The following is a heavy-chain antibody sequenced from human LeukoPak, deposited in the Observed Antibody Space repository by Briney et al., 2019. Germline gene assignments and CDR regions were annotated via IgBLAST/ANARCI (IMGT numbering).Heavy chain of an antibody. J-gene: IGHJ3*01. CDR3: AKDFGDSVTAMDV. V-gene: IGHV3-30*02. Sequence: GGSLRLSCAASGFTFSSYGMHWVRQAPGKGLEWVAFIRYDGSNKYYADSVKGRFTISRDNSKNTLYLQMNSLRAEDTAVYYCAKDFGDSVTAMDVWGQGTMVTVSS. CDR2: IRYDGSNK. CDR1: GFTFSSYG. D-gene: IGHD5-18*01.